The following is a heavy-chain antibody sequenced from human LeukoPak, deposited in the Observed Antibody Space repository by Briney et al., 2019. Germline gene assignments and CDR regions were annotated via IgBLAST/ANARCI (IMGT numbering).Heavy chain of an antibody. CDR2: IYYSGST. Sequence: SETLSLTCTVSGDSISSYYWSWIRRPPGKGLEWIGYIYYSGSTNYNPSLKSRVTISVDTSKNQFSLKLSSVTAADTAVYYCARSLGGSAPVDYWGQGTLVTVSS. CDR3: ARSLGGSAPVDY. V-gene: IGHV4-59*08. D-gene: IGHD3-10*01. J-gene: IGHJ4*02. CDR1: GDSISSYY.